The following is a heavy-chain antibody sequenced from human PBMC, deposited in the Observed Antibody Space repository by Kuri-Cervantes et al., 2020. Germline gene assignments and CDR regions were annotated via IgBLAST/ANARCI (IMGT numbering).Heavy chain of an antibody. Sequence: SVKVSCKASGYTFTSYGISWVRQAPGQGLEWMGGIIPIFGTANYAQKFQGRVTITTDESTSTAYMELSSLRSEDTAVYYCARGGLVEYSSPSVPGAFDIWGQGTMVTVSS. D-gene: IGHD6-6*01. CDR1: GYTFTSYG. CDR3: ARGGLVEYSSPSVPGAFDI. J-gene: IGHJ3*02. CDR2: IIPIFGTA. V-gene: IGHV1-69*05.